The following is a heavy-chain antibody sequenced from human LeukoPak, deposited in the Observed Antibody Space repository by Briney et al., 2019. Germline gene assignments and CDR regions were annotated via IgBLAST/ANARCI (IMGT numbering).Heavy chain of an antibody. CDR1: GYTFTGYY. V-gene: IGHV1-2*02. CDR3: ARERLQFRDWFDP. D-gene: IGHD4-11*01. CDR2: INPNSGGT. Sequence: ASVKVSCKASGYTFTGYYMHWVRQAPGQGGEWMGWINPNSGGTNYAQKFQGRVTMTRDTSISTAYMELSRLRSDDTAVYYCARERLQFRDWFDPWGRGTLVTVSS. J-gene: IGHJ5*02.